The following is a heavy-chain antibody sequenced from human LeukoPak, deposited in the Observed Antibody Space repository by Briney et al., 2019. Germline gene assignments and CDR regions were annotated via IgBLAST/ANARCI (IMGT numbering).Heavy chain of an antibody. D-gene: IGHD2-15*01. V-gene: IGHV1-18*01. J-gene: IGHJ3*02. CDR2: ISAYNANT. CDR1: GYTFSSYG. Sequence: ASVKVSCKASGYTFSSYGISWVRQAPGQGLEWMGWISAYNANTHYAQKVQGRVTMTTDSSTTTAYMELRSLRSDDTAVYYCARADIVVVVAAILNNAFDIWGQGTMVTVSS. CDR3: ARADIVVVVAAILNNAFDI.